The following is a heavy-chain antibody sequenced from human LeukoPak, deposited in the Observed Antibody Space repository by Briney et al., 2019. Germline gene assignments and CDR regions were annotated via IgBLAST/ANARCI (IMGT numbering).Heavy chain of an antibody. Sequence: GGSLRLSCAASGFSFSSYVMNWVRQAPGKGLEWVSTISGNGGDTYYADSVKGRFTISRDNSKNTLYLQMNSLRADDTAIYYCAKGAYHDDWGQGTLVTVSS. CDR3: AKGAYHDD. CDR2: ISGNGGDT. V-gene: IGHV3-23*01. J-gene: IGHJ4*02. D-gene: IGHD3-3*01. CDR1: GFSFSSYV.